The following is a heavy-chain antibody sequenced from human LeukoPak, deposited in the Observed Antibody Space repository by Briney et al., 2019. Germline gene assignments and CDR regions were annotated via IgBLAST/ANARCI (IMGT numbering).Heavy chain of an antibody. V-gene: IGHV3-30*19. J-gene: IGHJ4*02. CDR1: GFTFSSYG. CDR2: ISYDGGNK. CDR3: ARDRYSYGYCLDY. D-gene: IGHD5-18*01. Sequence: GGSLRLSCAASGFTFSSYGMHWVRQAPGKGLEWVAVISYDGGNKYYADSVKGRFTISRDNSKNTLYLQMNSLRAEDTAVYYCARDRYSYGYCLDYWGQGTLVTVSS.